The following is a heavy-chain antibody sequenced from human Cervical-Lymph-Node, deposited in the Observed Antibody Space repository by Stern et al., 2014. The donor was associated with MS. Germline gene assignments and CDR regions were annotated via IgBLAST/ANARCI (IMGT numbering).Heavy chain of an antibody. CDR3: TSRNFGP. CDR2: VDPKDGAT. J-gene: IGHJ5*02. V-gene: IGHV1-69-2*01. CDR1: GYTIIDYY. Sequence: VQLVQSGAEVKEPGATVKISCKVSGYTIIDYYLHWVRQAPGKGLEWMGLVDPKDGATKLSERFQDRFTITADTSIATAYMDLSGLRSEDTAIYYCTSRNFGPWGQGTLVTVSS.